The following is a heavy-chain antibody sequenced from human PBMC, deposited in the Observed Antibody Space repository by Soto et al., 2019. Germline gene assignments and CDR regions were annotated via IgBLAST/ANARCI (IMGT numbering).Heavy chain of an antibody. J-gene: IGHJ6*02. D-gene: IGHD5-12*01. CDR3: ARRRGFPYYYGMGV. CDR2: IYHSGST. CDR1: GGSISSGGYS. Sequence: QLQLQESGSGLVKPSQTLSLTCAVSGGSISSGGYSWSWIRQPPGKGLEWIGYIYHSGSTYYNPSLKRPVTITVDRSKTPFSLKLSSVTAADTGVYYCARRRGFPYYYGMGVWGQGTTVTVSS. V-gene: IGHV4-30-2*01.